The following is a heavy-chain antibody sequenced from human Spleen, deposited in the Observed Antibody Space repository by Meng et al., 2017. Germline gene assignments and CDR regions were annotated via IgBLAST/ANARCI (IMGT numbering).Heavy chain of an antibody. CDR2: IKHSGST. J-gene: IGHJ4*02. D-gene: IGHD4-11*01. CDR1: CGSFCYYS. CDR3: ARGPTTMAHDFDY. V-gene: IGHV4-34*02. Sequence: HVQLSQCRLVLLKPCKSLSSACFSPCGSFCYYSSGMVRQPPGRELEWIGEIKHSGSTNYTPSLESRATISVDTSKNNLSLNLSSVTAADSAVYYCARGPTTMAHDFDYWGQGTLVTVSS.